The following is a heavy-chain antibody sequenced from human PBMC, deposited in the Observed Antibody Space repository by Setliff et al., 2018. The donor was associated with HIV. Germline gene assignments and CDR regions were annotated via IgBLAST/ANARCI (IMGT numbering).Heavy chain of an antibody. V-gene: IGHV4-59*01. J-gene: IGHJ6*03. D-gene: IGHD2-2*01. Sequence: PSETLSLTCTVPGGSISSYYRSWIRQPPGKGLEWIGYIYYSGSTNYNPSLKSRVTISVDTSKNQFSLKLSSVTAADTAVYYCARGRRSTSSYYYYYYMDVWGKGTTVTSP. CDR3: ARGRRSTSSYYYYYYMDV. CDR1: GGSISSYY. CDR2: IYYSGST.